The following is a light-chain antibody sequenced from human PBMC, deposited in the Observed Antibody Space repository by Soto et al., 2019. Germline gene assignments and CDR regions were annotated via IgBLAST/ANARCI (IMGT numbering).Light chain of an antibody. Sequence: EIVLTQSPGTLSLSPGERATLSCRASQSVSSSYLAWYQQKPGQAPRLLIYGASSRDPGIPDRFSGSGSGTDLTLTISRLQPEDFAVYYCQQYGSSPPITFGQGTRLEIK. V-gene: IGKV3-20*01. CDR1: QSVSSSY. CDR2: GAS. CDR3: QQYGSSPPIT. J-gene: IGKJ5*01.